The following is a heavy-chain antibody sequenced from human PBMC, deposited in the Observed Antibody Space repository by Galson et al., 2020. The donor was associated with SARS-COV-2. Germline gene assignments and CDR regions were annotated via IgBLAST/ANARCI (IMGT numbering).Heavy chain of an antibody. D-gene: IGHD4-17*01. CDR3: ALAVEDYAAPRGHFNL. V-gene: IGHV4-31*03. Sequence: ASETLSLTCTVSGGSINRGAYYWTWIRQHPGKGLEWIGYIYYSGATRYNPSLKRRLSMSLDTSANQFSLSLTSVTAADTAVYYCALAVEDYAAPRGHFNLWGRGNLVTVS. CDR1: GGSINRGAYY. CDR2: IYYSGAT. J-gene: IGHJ2*01.